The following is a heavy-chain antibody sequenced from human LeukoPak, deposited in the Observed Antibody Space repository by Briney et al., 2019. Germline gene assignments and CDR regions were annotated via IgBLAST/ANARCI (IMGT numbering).Heavy chain of an antibody. CDR2: ISDDGSNK. D-gene: IGHD2-2*01. V-gene: IGHV3-30-3*01. J-gene: IGHJ5*02. CDR3: ARDIGIVVVPAATGWFDP. Sequence: GGSLRLSCAASGFTFSSYAMHWVRQAPGKGLEWVAVISDDGSNKYYADSVKGRFTISRDNSKNTLYLQMNSLRAEDTAVYYCARDIGIVVVPAATGWFDPWGQGTLVTVSS. CDR1: GFTFSSYA.